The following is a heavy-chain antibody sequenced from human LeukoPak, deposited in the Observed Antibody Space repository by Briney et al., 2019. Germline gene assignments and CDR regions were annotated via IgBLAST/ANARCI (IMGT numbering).Heavy chain of an antibody. D-gene: IGHD3-9*01. J-gene: IGHJ6*03. CDR2: ISGSGGST. V-gene: IGHV3-23*01. CDR3: AKGHYDILTGYYVYYYYYMDV. Sequence: GGSLRLSCAASGFTFSSYAMSWVRQAPGKGLEWVSAISGSGGSTYYADSVKGRFTISRDNSENTLYLQMNSLRAEDTAVYYCAKGHYDILTGYYVYYYYYMDVWGKGTTVTVSS. CDR1: GFTFSSYA.